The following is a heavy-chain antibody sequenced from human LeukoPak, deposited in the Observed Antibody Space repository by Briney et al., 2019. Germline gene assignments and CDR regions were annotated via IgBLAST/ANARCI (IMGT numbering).Heavy chain of an antibody. V-gene: IGHV3-48*04. CDR3: ARGLLFFDY. Sequence: GMSLRLSCAASGFTFSSYDMNWIRQAPGKGLEWVSYISISSSTIYYADSVKGRFTISRDNAKNSLYLQMNSLRAEDTAVYYCARGLLFFDYWGQGTLVTVSS. CDR1: GFTFSSYD. CDR2: ISISSSTI. D-gene: IGHD1-26*01. J-gene: IGHJ4*02.